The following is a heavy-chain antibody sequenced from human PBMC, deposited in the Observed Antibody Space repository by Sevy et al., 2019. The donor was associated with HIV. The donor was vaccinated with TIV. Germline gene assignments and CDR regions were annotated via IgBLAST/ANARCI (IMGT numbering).Heavy chain of an antibody. J-gene: IGHJ3*02. V-gene: IGHV3-64*01. Sequence: GGSLRLSCAASGFTFSSYAMHWVRQAPGKGLEYVSAISSNGGSTYYANSVKGRFTISRDNSKNTLYLQMGSLRAEDMAVYYCARGFGITIFGIDAFDIWGQGTMVTVSS. D-gene: IGHD3-3*01. CDR3: ARGFGITIFGIDAFDI. CDR1: GFTFSSYA. CDR2: ISSNGGST.